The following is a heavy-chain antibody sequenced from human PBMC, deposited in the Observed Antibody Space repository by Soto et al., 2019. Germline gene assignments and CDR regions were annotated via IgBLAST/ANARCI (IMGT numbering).Heavy chain of an antibody. CDR2: ISGSGGST. V-gene: IGHV3-23*01. Sequence: WGSLRLSCAASGFTFSSYAIILFRHSPLKGLEWVSAISGSGGSTYHADSVKGRFTISRDNSKNTLYLQMNSLRAEDTAVYYCAKVSCGGDCYKGHQNWGQGTLVTVSS. D-gene: IGHD2-21*02. CDR3: AKVSCGGDCYKGHQN. CDR1: GFTFSSYA. J-gene: IGHJ4*02.